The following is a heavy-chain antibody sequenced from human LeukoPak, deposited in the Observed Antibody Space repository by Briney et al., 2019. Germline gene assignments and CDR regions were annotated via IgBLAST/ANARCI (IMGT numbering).Heavy chain of an antibody. CDR3: ARDPPQTYYYDSSGYYLLL. CDR1: GGTFSSYA. Sequence: ASVKVSCKASGGTFSSYAISWVRQAPGQGLEWMGWINPNSGGTNYAQKFQGRVTMTRDTSISTAYMELSRLRSDDTAVYYCARDPPQTYYYDSSGYYLLLWGQGTLVTVSS. J-gene: IGHJ4*02. D-gene: IGHD3-22*01. V-gene: IGHV1-2*02. CDR2: INPNSGGT.